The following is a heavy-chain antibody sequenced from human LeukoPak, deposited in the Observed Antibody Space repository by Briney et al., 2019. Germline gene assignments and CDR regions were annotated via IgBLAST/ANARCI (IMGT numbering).Heavy chain of an antibody. Sequence: GGSLRLSCAASGITFSSYTMNWVRQAPGKGLEWVSFISTSSSYTYYADSVKGQFTISRDNARNSLYLQMNSLRAEDTAVYYCARYHDSSGYAMSFDIWGQGTMVTVSS. J-gene: IGHJ3*02. CDR3: ARYHDSSGYAMSFDI. D-gene: IGHD3-22*01. CDR1: GITFSSYT. V-gene: IGHV3-21*01. CDR2: ISTSSSYT.